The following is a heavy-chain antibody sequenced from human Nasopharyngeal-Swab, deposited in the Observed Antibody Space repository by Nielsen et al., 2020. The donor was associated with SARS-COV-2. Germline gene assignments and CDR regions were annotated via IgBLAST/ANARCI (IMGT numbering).Heavy chain of an antibody. CDR2: INSPGGT. J-gene: IGHJ4*02. CDR3: VKDYPELVGSSSIFDY. Sequence: GGSLRLSCAASGFTFSGYAMSWVRQAPGKGLEWVSGINSPGGTYYRDSVKGRFTISKDHSQNTLYLQMDSLRAEDTAIYYCVKDYPELVGSSSIFDYWGQGIQVTVSS. CDR1: GFTFSGYA. V-gene: IGHV3-23*01. D-gene: IGHD3-10*01.